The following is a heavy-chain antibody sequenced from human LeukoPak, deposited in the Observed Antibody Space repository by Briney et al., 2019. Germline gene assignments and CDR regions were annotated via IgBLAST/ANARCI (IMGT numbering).Heavy chain of an antibody. D-gene: IGHD2-2*01. CDR1: GYTFTSYA. CDR3: ARGGEGIVVVPAAMEGDMYYYGMDV. J-gene: IGHJ6*04. CDR2: INAGNGNT. Sequence: ASVKVSCKASGYTFTSYAMHWVRQAQGQRLEWMGWINAGNGNTKYSQKFQGRVTITRDTSASTAYMELSSLRSEDTAVYYCARGGEGIVVVPAAMEGDMYYYGMDVWGKGTTVTVSS. V-gene: IGHV1-3*01.